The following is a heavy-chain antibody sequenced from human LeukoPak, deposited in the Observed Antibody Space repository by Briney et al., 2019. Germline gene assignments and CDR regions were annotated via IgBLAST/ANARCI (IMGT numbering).Heavy chain of an antibody. CDR1: GGSISSYY. J-gene: IGHJ6*03. V-gene: IGHV4-59*04. CDR2: IYYNGST. D-gene: IGHD6-6*01. Sequence: KPSETLSLTCTVSGGSISSYYWSWIRQPPGKGLEWIGNIYYNGSTYYNPSLKSRVTISVDTSKNQFSLKLSSVTAADTAVYYCARHSIAARGYYYYMDVWGKGTTVTVSS. CDR3: ARHSIAARGYYYYMDV.